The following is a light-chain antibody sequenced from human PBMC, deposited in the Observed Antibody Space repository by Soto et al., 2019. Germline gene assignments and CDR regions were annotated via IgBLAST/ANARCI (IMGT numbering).Light chain of an antibody. Sequence: QSVLTQPPSVSGAPGQRVTISCTGSSSNIGAGYPVQGYQQLQGTAPKLLVAGNRPSGVPDRFSVSKSGASASMAITGLQAEDEADYYCQSYDSSLSRRWVFGGGTKLTVL. CDR1: SSNIGAGYP. J-gene: IGLJ3*02. CDR2: G. CDR3: QSYDSSLSRRWV. V-gene: IGLV1-40*01.